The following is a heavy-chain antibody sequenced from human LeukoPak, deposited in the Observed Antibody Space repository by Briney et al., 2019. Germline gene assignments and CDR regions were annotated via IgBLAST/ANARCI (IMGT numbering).Heavy chain of an antibody. D-gene: IGHD3-16*01. J-gene: IGHJ4*02. CDR3: AKDAGDQGYFDY. Sequence: GRSLRLSCAASGFTFRSYAMHWVRQAPGTGLEWVSFISYDGNNQYYADSVKGRFTISRDNSKDTLYLQMNSLRTEDTAVYYCAKDAGDQGYFDYWGQGTLVTASS. CDR2: ISYDGNNQ. V-gene: IGHV3-30*04. CDR1: GFTFRSYA.